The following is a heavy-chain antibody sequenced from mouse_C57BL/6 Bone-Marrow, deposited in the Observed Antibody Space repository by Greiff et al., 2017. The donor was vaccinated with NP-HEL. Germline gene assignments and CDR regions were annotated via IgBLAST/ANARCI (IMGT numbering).Heavy chain of an antibody. J-gene: IGHJ1*03. CDR2: INPYNGGT. CDR1: GYTFTDYY. Sequence: VQLQQSGPVLVKPGASVKMSCKASGYTFTDYYMNWVKQSHGKSLEWIGVINPYNGGTSYNQKFKGKATLTVDKSSSTAYMELNSLTSEDSAVYYCPLWSPGFDVWGTGTTVTVSS. D-gene: IGHD1-1*02. CDR3: PLWSPGFDV. V-gene: IGHV1-19*01.